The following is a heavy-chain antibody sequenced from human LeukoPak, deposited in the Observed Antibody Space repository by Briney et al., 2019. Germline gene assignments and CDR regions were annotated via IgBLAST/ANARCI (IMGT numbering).Heavy chain of an antibody. CDR1: GYTFTGYY. Sequence: GSSVKVSCKASGYTFTGYYMHWVRQAPGQGLEWMGRINPNSGDTNYAQKFQGRVTMTRDTSISTAYMELSRLRSDDTAVYYCARERVYYDSSGYTRGRFDYWGQGTLVTVSS. CDR3: ARERVYYDSSGYTRGRFDY. D-gene: IGHD3-22*01. J-gene: IGHJ4*02. CDR2: INPNSGDT. V-gene: IGHV1-2*06.